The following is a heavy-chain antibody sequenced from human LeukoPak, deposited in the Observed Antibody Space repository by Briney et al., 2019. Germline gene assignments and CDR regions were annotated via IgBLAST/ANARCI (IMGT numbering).Heavy chain of an antibody. CDR3: ARDRGDSSDGLSHY. Sequence: GASVKVSCKASGGTFSSYAISWVRQAPGQGLEWMGRIIPILGIANYAQKFQGRVTITADKSTSTAYMKLRSLRSDNTAVYYCARDRGDSSDGLSHYWGQGTLVTVSS. V-gene: IGHV1-69*04. CDR1: GGTFSSYA. J-gene: IGHJ4*02. CDR2: IIPILGIA. D-gene: IGHD6-25*01.